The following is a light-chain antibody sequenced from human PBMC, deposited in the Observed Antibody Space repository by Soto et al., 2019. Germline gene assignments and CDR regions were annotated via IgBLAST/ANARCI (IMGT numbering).Light chain of an antibody. CDR1: QDIGGY. V-gene: IGKV1-9*01. CDR2: GAS. CDR3: QQLKSYSFT. J-gene: IGKJ3*01. Sequence: IQLTQSPSSLSASVGDRVTITCRASQDIGGYLAWYQQKPGKAPKLLIYGASTLQSGVPPRFSGSGSGTDFPLSISSLQPEDCATYYCQQLKSYSFTFGPGTKVDIK.